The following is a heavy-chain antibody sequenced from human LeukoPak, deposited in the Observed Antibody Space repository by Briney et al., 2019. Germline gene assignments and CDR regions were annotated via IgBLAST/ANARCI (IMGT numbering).Heavy chain of an antibody. V-gene: IGHV3-33*01. CDR2: RRFDGSNI. CDR1: GISFSAHG. Sequence: GGSLRLSCAASGISFSAHGMHWVRQAPGKGLEWVAIRRFDGSNIHYADSVKGRFTISRDNSKNTLYLQMNSLRAEDTAVYYCVRDGVGATTYFGYFDHWGQGNLVTVSS. J-gene: IGHJ4*02. D-gene: IGHD1-26*01. CDR3: VRDGVGATTYFGYFDH.